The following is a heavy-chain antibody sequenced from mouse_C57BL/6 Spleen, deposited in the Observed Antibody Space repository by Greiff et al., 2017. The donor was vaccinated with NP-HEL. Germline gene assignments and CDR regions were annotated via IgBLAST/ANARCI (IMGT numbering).Heavy chain of an antibody. V-gene: IGHV1-81*01. Sequence: QVQLQHSGAELARPGASVKLSCKASGYTFTSYGISWVKQRTGQGLEWIGEIYPRSGNTYYNEKFKGKATLTADKSSSTAYMELRSLTSEDSAVYFCARGNYDNYWGQGTTLTVSS. D-gene: IGHD2-4*01. CDR3: ARGNYDNY. CDR1: GYTFTSYG. J-gene: IGHJ2*01. CDR2: IYPRSGNT.